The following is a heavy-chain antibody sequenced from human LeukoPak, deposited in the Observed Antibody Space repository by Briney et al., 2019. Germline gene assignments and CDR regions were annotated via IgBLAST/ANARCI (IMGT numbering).Heavy chain of an antibody. CDR2: ISSSSSYT. J-gene: IGHJ5*02. CDR3: ARVGRYGSSAFAP. D-gene: IGHD6-13*01. V-gene: IGHV3-11*06. Sequence: PGGSLRLSCAASGFTFSDYYMSWIRQAPGKGLEWVSYISSSSSYTNYADSVKGRFTISRDNAKNSLYLQMNSWRAEDTAVCYWARVGRYGSSAFAPGGKGTLVTVSS. CDR1: GFTFSDYY.